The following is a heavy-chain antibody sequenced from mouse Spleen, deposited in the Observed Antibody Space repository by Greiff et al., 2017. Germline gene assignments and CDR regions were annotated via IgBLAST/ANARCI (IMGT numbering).Heavy chain of an antibody. CDR1: GYTFTSYW. CDR2: IDPSDSYT. Sequence: VQLQQPGAELVKPGASVKLSCKASGYTFTSYWMQWVKQRPGQGLEWIGEIDPSDSYTNYNQKFKGKATLTVDTSSSTAYMQLSSLTSEDSAVYYCARGGYGNYPYAMDYWGQGTSVTVSS. CDR3: ARGGYGNYPYAMDY. J-gene: IGHJ4*01. V-gene: IGHV1-50*01. D-gene: IGHD2-10*02.